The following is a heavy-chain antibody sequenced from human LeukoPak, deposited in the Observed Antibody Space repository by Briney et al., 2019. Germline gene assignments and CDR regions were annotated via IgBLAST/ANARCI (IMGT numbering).Heavy chain of an antibody. V-gene: IGHV5-51*01. J-gene: IGHJ6*02. D-gene: IGHD3-10*01. Sequence: GESLKISCKGSGYIFANSWIAWVRQMPGRGLEWMGIIYPGDSDTRYSPSFQGQVTMSADKSITTAYLQWSNLKASDTAMYYCARQSVGSSSSLDVWGQGTTVTVSS. CDR2: IYPGDSDT. CDR3: ARQSVGSSSSLDV. CDR1: GYIFANSW.